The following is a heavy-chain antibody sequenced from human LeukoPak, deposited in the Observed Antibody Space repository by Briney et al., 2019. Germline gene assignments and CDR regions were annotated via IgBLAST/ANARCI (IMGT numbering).Heavy chain of an antibody. V-gene: IGHV1-46*01. CDR3: ARRARWLPFDY. Sequence: GASVKVSCKASGYTFTSYYMHWVRQAPGQGLEWMGIINPSGGSTNYAQKLQGRVTMTTDTSTSTAYMELRSLRSDDTAVYYCARRARWLPFDYWGQGTLVTVSS. CDR2: INPSGGST. CDR1: GYTFTSYY. J-gene: IGHJ4*02. D-gene: IGHD5-24*01.